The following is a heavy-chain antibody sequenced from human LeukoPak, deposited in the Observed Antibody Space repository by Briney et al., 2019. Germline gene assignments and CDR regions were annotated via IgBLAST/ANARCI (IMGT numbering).Heavy chain of an antibody. CDR3: ARHYSSGSDFDY. V-gene: IGHV5-10-1*01. J-gene: IGHJ4*02. CDR2: IDPGVSYT. D-gene: IGHD6-19*01. CDR1: GYSFTRYW. Sequence: GESLKISCKGSGYSFTRYWISWVRKIPGKGLEWMGRIDPGVSYTNYSPSFQGHVTISADKSIGTAYLQWSSLKASDTAMYYCARHYSSGSDFDYWGQGTLVTVSS.